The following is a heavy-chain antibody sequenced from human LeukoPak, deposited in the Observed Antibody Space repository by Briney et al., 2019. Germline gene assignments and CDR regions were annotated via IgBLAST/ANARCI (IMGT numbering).Heavy chain of an antibody. CDR3: AKGLPAIVLMVYARSPPYYMDV. CDR2: IRYDGSNK. J-gene: IGHJ6*03. V-gene: IGHV3-30*02. D-gene: IGHD2-8*01. CDR1: GLTFSSYG. Sequence: GGSLRLSCAASGLTFSSYGMHWVRQAPGKGLEWVAFIRYDGSNKYYADSVKGRFTISRDNSKNTLYLQMNSLRAEDTAVYYCAKGLPAIVLMVYARSPPYYMDVWGKGTTVTVSS.